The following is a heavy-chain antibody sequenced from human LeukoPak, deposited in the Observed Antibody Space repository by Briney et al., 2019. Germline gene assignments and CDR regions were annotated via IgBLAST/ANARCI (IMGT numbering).Heavy chain of an antibody. V-gene: IGHV4-39*01. CDR3: ARPSEIVVVPAARHRPPLDAFDI. D-gene: IGHD2-2*01. Sequence: SETLSLTCTVSGGSVSSSNFYWAWIRQPPGKGLEWIGSIYYTGNTYYNPSLKSRVTISVDTSKNQFSLKLSSVTAADTAVYYCARPSEIVVVPAARHRPPLDAFDIWGQGTMVTVSS. CDR2: IYYTGNT. J-gene: IGHJ3*02. CDR1: GGSVSSSNFY.